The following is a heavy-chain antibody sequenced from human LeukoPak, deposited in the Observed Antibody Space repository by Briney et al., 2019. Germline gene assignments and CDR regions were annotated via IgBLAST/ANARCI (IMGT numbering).Heavy chain of an antibody. CDR1: GFTFSSYS. CDR2: ISSSSSYI. Sequence: PGGSLRLSCAASGFTFSSYSVNWVRQAPGKGLEWVSSISSSSSYIYYADSVKGRFTISRDNAKNSLYLQMNSLRAEDTAVYYCARGRGGYDPFDYWGQGTLVTVSP. D-gene: IGHD5-12*01. CDR3: ARGRGGYDPFDY. J-gene: IGHJ4*02. V-gene: IGHV3-21*01.